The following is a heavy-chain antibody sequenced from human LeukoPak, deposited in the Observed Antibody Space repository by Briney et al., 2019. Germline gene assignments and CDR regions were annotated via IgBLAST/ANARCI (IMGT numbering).Heavy chain of an antibody. Sequence: GGSLRLSCAASGFTFSSYAMHWVRQAPGEGLEWVAVISYDGSNKYYADSVKGRFTISRDNSKNTLYLQMNSLRAEDTAVYYCAKDAGDYQFDPWGQGTLVTVSS. J-gene: IGHJ5*02. V-gene: IGHV3-30*04. CDR3: AKDAGDYQFDP. CDR2: ISYDGSNK. CDR1: GFTFSSYA. D-gene: IGHD4-17*01.